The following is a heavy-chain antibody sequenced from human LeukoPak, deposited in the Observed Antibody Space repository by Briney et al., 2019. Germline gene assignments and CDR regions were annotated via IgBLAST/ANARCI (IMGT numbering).Heavy chain of an antibody. CDR1: GFTFSSYA. J-gene: IGHJ3*02. D-gene: IGHD5-12*01. CDR3: AKGRGLRLANAFDI. Sequence: RTGGSLRLSCAASGFTFSSYAVSWVRQAPGKGLEWVSAISGSGGSTYYADSVKGRFTISRDNSKNTLYLQMNSLRAEDTAVYYCAKGRGLRLANAFDIWGQGTMVTVSS. V-gene: IGHV3-23*01. CDR2: ISGSGGST.